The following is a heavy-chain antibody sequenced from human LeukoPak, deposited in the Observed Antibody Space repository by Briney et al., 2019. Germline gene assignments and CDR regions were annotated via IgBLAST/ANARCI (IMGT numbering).Heavy chain of an antibody. V-gene: IGHV4-39*01. CDR2: IYYSGST. D-gene: IGHD5-24*01. J-gene: IGHJ4*02. Sequence: SETLSLTCTVSGGPISSRSYYWGWIRQPPGKGLEWIGSIYYSGSTYYNPSLKSRVTISVDTSKNQFSLKLSSVTAADTAVYYRARSGRDGYNSFGFWGQGTLVTVSS. CDR3: ARSGRDGYNSFGF. CDR1: GGPISSRSYY.